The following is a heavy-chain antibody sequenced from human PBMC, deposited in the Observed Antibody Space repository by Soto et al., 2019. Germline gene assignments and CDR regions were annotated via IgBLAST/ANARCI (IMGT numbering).Heavy chain of an antibody. Sequence: SQTLSLTCAISGDSVSSNSAAWNWIRQSPSRGLEWLGRTYYRSKWYSDSAVSVKSRIIINPDTSKNQFSLHLNSVTPEDTAVYYCARGGVGVTVSQYHLWGQGTPVTVSS. D-gene: IGHD1-26*01. CDR2: TYYRSKWYS. CDR3: ARGGVGVTVSQYHL. V-gene: IGHV6-1*01. J-gene: IGHJ1*01. CDR1: GDSVSSNSAA.